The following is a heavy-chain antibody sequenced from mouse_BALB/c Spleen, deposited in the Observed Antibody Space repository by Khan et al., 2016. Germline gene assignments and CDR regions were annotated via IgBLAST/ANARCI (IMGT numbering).Heavy chain of an antibody. D-gene: IGHD4-1*01. CDR2: ISYSGST. V-gene: IGHV3-2*02. J-gene: IGHJ4*01. Sequence: EVQLQESGPGLVKPSQSLSLTCTVTGYSITSDYAWNWLRQFPGNKLEWIGYISYSGSTSYNPSLKSRISITRDTSKNQFFLQLNSVTTEDTATYYCARWLGRGYYYAMDYWGQGTSVTVSS. CDR1: GYSITSDYA. CDR3: ARWLGRGYYYAMDY.